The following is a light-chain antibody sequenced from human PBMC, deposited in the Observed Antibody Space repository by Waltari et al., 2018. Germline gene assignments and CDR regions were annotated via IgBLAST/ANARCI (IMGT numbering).Light chain of an antibody. V-gene: IGLV3-21*02. CDR3: QVWDSSSDHTWV. J-gene: IGLJ3*02. CDR1: HLTYKS. Sequence: YVVTQSPSLSVAPGQTARITCEGHHLTYKSVHWFQQRPGQAPVLVVADDGDRPAGIRDRCSGSDSGNTATLCISRVEAGDEADYYCQVWDSSSDHTWVFGGGTKLTVL. CDR2: DDG.